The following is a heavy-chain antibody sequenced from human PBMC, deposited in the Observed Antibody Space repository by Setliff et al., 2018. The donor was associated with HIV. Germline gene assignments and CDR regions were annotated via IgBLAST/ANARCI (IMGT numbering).Heavy chain of an antibody. Sequence: PGGSLRLSCVPPGFTFSNFWMSWVRQAPGKGLEWVASINQHGSEKNYVDSVKGRFTISRDNAKNSLYLQINSLRAEDTAVYYCARDGSHYDSGGYYYYYGMDVWGQGTTVTVSS. CDR1: GFTFSNFW. D-gene: IGHD3-22*01. CDR3: ARDGSHYDSGGYYYYYGMDV. CDR2: INQHGSEK. J-gene: IGHJ6*02. V-gene: IGHV3-7*01.